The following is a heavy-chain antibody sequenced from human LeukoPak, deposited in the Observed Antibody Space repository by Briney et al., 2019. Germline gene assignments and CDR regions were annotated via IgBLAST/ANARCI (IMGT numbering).Heavy chain of an antibody. CDR1: GGSISSYY. Sequence: SETLSLTCTVSGGSISSYYWSSIRQPPGKGLEWIGYIYYRGSTTYNPSLKSQVTISVDTSKNQFSLKLSSVTAADTAVYYCAREYQRRTFGGVIVSPYWGQGTLVTVSS. V-gene: IGHV4-59*01. J-gene: IGHJ4*02. CDR3: AREYQRRTFGGVIVSPY. CDR2: IYYRGST. D-gene: IGHD3-16*02.